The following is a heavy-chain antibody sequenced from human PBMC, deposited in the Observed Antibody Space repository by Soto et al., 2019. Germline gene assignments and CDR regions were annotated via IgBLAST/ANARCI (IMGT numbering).Heavy chain of an antibody. D-gene: IGHD2-15*01. J-gene: IGHJ4*02. V-gene: IGHV1-8*01. CDR2: MNPDSGHA. CDR1: GYTFTNSD. CDR3: ARRPHCSGGICYYGLDN. Sequence: ASVKVSCRASGYTFTNSDINWVRQAPGQGLEWMGWMNPDSGHAAYAQKFQGRVTLTTSTSTSTVYMEMRSLGSEDTAVYYCARRPHCSGGICYYGLDNWGQGTLVTVSS.